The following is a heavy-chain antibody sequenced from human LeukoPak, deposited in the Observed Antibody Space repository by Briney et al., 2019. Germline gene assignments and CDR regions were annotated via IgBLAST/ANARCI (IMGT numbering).Heavy chain of an antibody. D-gene: IGHD1-1*01. CDR3: ARSGREATEVDY. CDR2: INGRGTYI. Sequence: GGSLRLSCAASGFTFSDYFMSWVRQAPGKGLEWLSYINGRGTYIDYAESLKGRITISRDNAQNSLYLQMNSLRVEDTAVYYCARSGREATEVDYWGQGTLVTVSS. V-gene: IGHV3-11*06. J-gene: IGHJ4*02. CDR1: GFTFSDYF.